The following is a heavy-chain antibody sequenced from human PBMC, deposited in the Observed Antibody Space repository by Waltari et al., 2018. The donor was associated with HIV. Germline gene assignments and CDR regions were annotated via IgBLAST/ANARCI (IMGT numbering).Heavy chain of an antibody. CDR2: ISWNGVSS. Sequence: DVQLAESGGVVLQPGGSLRPSCTASGLHFGDFAMRWVRQAPGKGLEWVSLISWNGVSSDYAGSVKGRFTIARDNSKKSLYLEMTSLRLEDTALYYCAKDLNRLTVAGAAVDYWGQGTLVNVSS. CDR1: GLHFGDFA. J-gene: IGHJ4*02. V-gene: IGHV3-43D*03. CDR3: AKDLNRLTVAGAAVDY. D-gene: IGHD4-17*01.